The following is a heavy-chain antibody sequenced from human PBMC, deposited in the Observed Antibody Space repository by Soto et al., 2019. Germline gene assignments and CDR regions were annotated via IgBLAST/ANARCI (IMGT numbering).Heavy chain of an antibody. CDR2: IKRKTDGETT. D-gene: IGHD1-26*01. V-gene: IGHV3-15*07. J-gene: IGHJ4*02. CDR3: TTDPGIVAFNY. Sequence: GGSLRLSCAASGFSFSNAWMNWVRQAPGKGLEWVGRIKRKTDGETTDYAAPVKGRFTISRDDSTNTLYLQMDSLKTEDTAVYYCTTDPGIVAFNYWGQGTLVTVSS. CDR1: GFSFSNAW.